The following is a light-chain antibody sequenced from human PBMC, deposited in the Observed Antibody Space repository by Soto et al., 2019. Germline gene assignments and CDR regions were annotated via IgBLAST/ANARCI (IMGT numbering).Light chain of an antibody. V-gene: IGKV3-15*01. CDR3: QQSNNWPWT. J-gene: IGKJ1*01. CDR2: DAS. Sequence: EIVMTQSPATLPVSPGERATLSCRASQSVSSKLAWYQQKPGQAPRLLIYDASTRATGIPARFSGSGSGTEFTLTISSLQSEDFAVYYCQQSNNWPWTFGQGTKVDIK. CDR1: QSVSSK.